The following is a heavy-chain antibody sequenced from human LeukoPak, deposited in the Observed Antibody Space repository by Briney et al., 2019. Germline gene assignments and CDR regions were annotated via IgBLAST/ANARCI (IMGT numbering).Heavy chain of an antibody. J-gene: IGHJ4*02. Sequence: GGSLRLSCAASGFTFSGSAMHWVRQASGKGLEWIGRIRSNANNYATAYAASVKGRFTIPRDDSKNTAYLQMNSLKTEDTAVDYCTTLDSSGYLSNFDYWGQGTLVTVSS. V-gene: IGHV3-73*01. CDR1: GFTFSGSA. D-gene: IGHD3-22*01. CDR3: TTLDSSGYLSNFDY. CDR2: IRSNANNYAT.